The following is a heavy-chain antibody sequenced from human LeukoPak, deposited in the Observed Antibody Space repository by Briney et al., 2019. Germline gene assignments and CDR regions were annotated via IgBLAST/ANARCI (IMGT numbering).Heavy chain of an antibody. Sequence: SETLSLTCTVSGVSSSSHYWTWIRQPPGKGLEWIGCVHYSGGTKYNPSFNSRVTISLDTSKNQFSLKLTSVTAADTAIYYCGKTDIYFNPIDYWGPGSLVTVSS. CDR3: GKTDIYFNPIDY. CDR1: GVSSSSHY. CDR2: VHYSGGT. V-gene: IGHV4-59*11. J-gene: IGHJ4*02. D-gene: IGHD3-9*01.